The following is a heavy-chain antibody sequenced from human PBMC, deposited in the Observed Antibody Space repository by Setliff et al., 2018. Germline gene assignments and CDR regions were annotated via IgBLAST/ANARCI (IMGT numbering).Heavy chain of an antibody. CDR3: ARGIEPLLPVPDY. J-gene: IGHJ4*02. Sequence: SVKVSCKASGYTLTSYGISWVRQAPGQGLEWMGGIIPIFGTANYAQKFQGRVTITADESTSTAYMELSSLRSEDTAVYYCARGIEPLLPVPDYWGQGKLVTVSS. V-gene: IGHV1-69*13. CDR1: GYTLTSYG. D-gene: IGHD3-10*01. CDR2: IIPIFGTA.